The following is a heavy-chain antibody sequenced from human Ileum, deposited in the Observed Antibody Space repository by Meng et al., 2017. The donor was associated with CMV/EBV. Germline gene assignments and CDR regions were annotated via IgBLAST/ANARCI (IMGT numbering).Heavy chain of an antibody. J-gene: IGHJ3*02. D-gene: IGHD5-24*01. V-gene: IGHV3-66*02. CDR2: IYSGGTT. CDR3: ARDLGPKHDYNCRAFDI. Sequence: GGSLRLSCAASGVAVSSNFFSWVRQAPGKGLEWVSVIYSGGTTYYTESVNGRFTISRDGSKNMVFLQMNSLRPEDTAMYYCARDLGPKHDYNCRAFDIWGQGTMVTVSS. CDR1: GVAVSSNF.